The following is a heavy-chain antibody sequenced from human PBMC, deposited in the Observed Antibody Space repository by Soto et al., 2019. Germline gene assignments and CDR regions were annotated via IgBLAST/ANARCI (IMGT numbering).Heavy chain of an antibody. V-gene: IGHV4-59*01. Sequence: SETLSLTCTVSGGSISSYYWSWIRQPPGKGLEWIGYIYYSGSTNYNPSLKSRVTISVDTSKNQFSLKLSSVTAADTAVYYCAREHCSGGSCYSGGFDYWGQGTLVTVSS. J-gene: IGHJ4*02. CDR3: AREHCSGGSCYSGGFDY. CDR1: GGSISSYY. CDR2: IYYSGST. D-gene: IGHD2-15*01.